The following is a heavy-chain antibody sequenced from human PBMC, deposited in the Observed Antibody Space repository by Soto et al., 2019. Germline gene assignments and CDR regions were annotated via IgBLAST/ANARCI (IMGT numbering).Heavy chain of an antibody. J-gene: IGHJ6*02. V-gene: IGHV4-4*02. Sequence: SETLSLTCTVSGGSISSSNWWSWVRQPPGKGLEWIGEIYHSGSTNYNPSLKSRVTISVDKSKNQFSLKLSSVTAADTAVYYCARACNYGSGRRRYYGMDVWGQGTTVTVSS. D-gene: IGHD3-10*01. CDR3: ARACNYGSGRRRYYGMDV. CDR2: IYHSGST. CDR1: GGSISSSNW.